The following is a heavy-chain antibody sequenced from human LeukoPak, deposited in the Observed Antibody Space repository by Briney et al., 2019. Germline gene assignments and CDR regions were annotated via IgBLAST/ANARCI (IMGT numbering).Heavy chain of an antibody. V-gene: IGHV3-23*01. J-gene: IGHJ4*02. CDR2: ISNNGGYT. CDR3: TKQLGYCSDGSCYFPY. CDR1: GFTFSNAW. D-gene: IGHD2-15*01. Sequence: GGSLRLSCAASGFTFSNAWMNWVRQAPGKGLEWVSAISNNGGYTYYADSVQGRFTISRDNSKSTLCLQMNSLRAEDTAVYYCTKQLGYCSDGSCYFPYWGQGTLVTVSS.